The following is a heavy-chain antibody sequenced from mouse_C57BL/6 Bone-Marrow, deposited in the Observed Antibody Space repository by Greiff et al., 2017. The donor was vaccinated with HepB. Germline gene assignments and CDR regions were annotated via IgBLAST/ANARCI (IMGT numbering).Heavy chain of an antibody. CDR2: IYPGSGST. Sequence: QVQLQQSGAELVKPGASVKMSCKASGYTFTSYWITWVKQRPGQGLEWIGDIYPGSGSTNYNEKFKSKATLTVDTSSSTAYMQLSSLTSEDSAVYYCARCPYYYYGSSYYYYAMDYWGQGTSVTVSS. CDR3: ARCPYYYYGSSYYYYAMDY. V-gene: IGHV1-55*01. CDR1: GYTFTSYW. D-gene: IGHD1-1*01. J-gene: IGHJ4*01.